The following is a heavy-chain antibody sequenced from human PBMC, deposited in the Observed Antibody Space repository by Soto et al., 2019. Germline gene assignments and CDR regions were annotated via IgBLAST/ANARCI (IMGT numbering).Heavy chain of an antibody. J-gene: IGHJ4*02. CDR2: ISTSGNT. D-gene: IGHD3-10*01. V-gene: IGHV3-23*01. CDR3: AKERTGKVDY. CDR1: GFTFSDYA. Sequence: EVQLLESGGGLVQPGGSLRLSCAASGFTFSDYAMSWVRQAPGKGLEWVSSISTSGNTYYADSVKGRFTISRHNSQNTLYLAMSSRRAEDTAVYYCAKERTGKVDYWGQGTLVTVSS.